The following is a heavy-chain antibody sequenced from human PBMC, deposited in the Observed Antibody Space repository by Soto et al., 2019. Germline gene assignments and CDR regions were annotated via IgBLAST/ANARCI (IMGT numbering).Heavy chain of an antibody. V-gene: IGHV3-48*02. D-gene: IGHD3-22*01. CDR2: ISSSSGNI. CDR1: GFTFRSYS. J-gene: IGHJ4*02. CDR3: TASEEGFDSSGAFDY. Sequence: PGGSLRLSCAASGFTFRSYSMSWVRQAPGKGLEWASYISSSSGNIYYADSVKGRFTISRDNAKQSLLLQMNSLGDEDTAVYYCTASEEGFDSSGAFDYWGQGTLVTVSS.